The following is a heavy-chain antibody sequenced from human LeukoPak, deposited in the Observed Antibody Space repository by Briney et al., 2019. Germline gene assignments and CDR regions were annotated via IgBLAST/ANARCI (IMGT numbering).Heavy chain of an antibody. Sequence: GAPVKVSCEASGYTFTGYYMHWVRQAPGQGLEWMGWINPNSGGTNYAQKFQGRVTMTRDTSISTAYMELSRLRSDDTAVYYCARDMGDGYNPPFDYWGQGTLVTVSS. CDR2: INPNSGGT. CDR3: ARDMGDGYNPPFDY. V-gene: IGHV1-2*02. CDR1: GYTFTGYY. D-gene: IGHD5-24*01. J-gene: IGHJ4*02.